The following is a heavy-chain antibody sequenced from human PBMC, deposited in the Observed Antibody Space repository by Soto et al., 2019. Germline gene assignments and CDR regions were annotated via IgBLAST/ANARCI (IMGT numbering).Heavy chain of an antibody. D-gene: IGHD3-3*01. V-gene: IGHV1-2*02. CDR2: INPNSGGT. CDR3: ARSFHDFWSGRGIRYYYGMDV. Sequence: ASVKVSCKASGYTFTGYYMHWVRQAPGQGLELMGWINPNSGGTNYAQKFQGRVTMTRDTSISTAYMELSRLRSDDTAVYYCARSFHDFWSGRGIRYYYGMDVWGQGTTVTVYS. CDR1: GYTFTGYY. J-gene: IGHJ6*02.